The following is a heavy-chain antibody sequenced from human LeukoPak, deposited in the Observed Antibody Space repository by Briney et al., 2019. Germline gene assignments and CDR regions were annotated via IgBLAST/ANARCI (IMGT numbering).Heavy chain of an antibody. Sequence: GGSLRLSCAASGFTVSSNYMSWVRQAPGKGLEWVSVIYRGGNTYYADSVKGRFAISRDNSKNTLFLQMDSLRAEDTAVYYCARGYGADSGFDSWGQGTLVTVSS. D-gene: IGHD4-23*01. CDR2: IYRGGNT. CDR1: GFTVSSNY. CDR3: ARGYGADSGFDS. J-gene: IGHJ4*02. V-gene: IGHV3-53*01.